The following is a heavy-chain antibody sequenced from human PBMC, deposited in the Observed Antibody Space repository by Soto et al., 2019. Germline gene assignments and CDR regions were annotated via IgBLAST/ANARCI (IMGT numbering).Heavy chain of an antibody. V-gene: IGHV3-23*01. J-gene: IGHJ3*02. CDR1: GFTFSSYA. CDR3: AKPRRGFLEWLLYLDAFDI. D-gene: IGHD3-3*01. Sequence: GGSLRLSCAASGFTFSSYAMSWVRQAPGKGLEWVSAISGSGGSTYYADSVKGRFTISRDNSKNTLYLQMNSLRAEDTAVYYCAKPRRGFLEWLLYLDAFDIWGQGTMVTVSS. CDR2: ISGSGGST.